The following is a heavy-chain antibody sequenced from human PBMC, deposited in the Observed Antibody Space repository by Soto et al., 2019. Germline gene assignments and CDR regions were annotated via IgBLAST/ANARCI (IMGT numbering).Heavy chain of an antibody. CDR2: ISTINGNT. Sequence: ASVKVSCKASGYTFTNYGISWVRQAPGQGREGMGWISTINGNTNYEHNPPGRVTMTTDTSTTTDYMELRLLTDAETAVYYYERIKAPRAANYDYGMDVWGQGTTVTVSS. V-gene: IGHV1-18*04. D-gene: IGHD2-15*01. J-gene: IGHJ6*02. CDR1: GYTFTNYG. CDR3: ERIKAPRAANYDYGMDV.